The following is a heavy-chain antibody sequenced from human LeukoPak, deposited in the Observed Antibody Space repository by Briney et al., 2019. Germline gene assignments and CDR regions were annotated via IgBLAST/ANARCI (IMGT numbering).Heavy chain of an antibody. CDR2: IYYSGST. CDR1: GGSISSYY. CDR3: ARGTIMITFGGVIVIHRYYFDY. D-gene: IGHD3-16*02. Sequence: SETLSLTCTVSGGSISSYYWSWIRQPPGKGLEWVGYIYYSGSTSYNPSLKSRVTISVDTSKNQFSPKLSSVTAADTAVYYCARGTIMITFGGVIVIHRYYFDYWGQGTLVTVSS. V-gene: IGHV4-59*12. J-gene: IGHJ4*02.